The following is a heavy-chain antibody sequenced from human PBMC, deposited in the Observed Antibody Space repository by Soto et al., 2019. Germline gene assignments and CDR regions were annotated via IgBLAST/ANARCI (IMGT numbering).Heavy chain of an antibody. D-gene: IGHD2-21*01. J-gene: IGHJ4*02. CDR3: AKVISQAYGRYYFDY. CDR1: GYTFTKYG. Sequence: QVQLVQSGAEVKKPGTSVKVSCKASGYTFTKYGITWVRQAPGQGLEWMGWISVYNGNTKYGQKFRDRVTMTTDTSTTTAYMEPRSLRSDDTAVYYCAKVISQAYGRYYFDYWGQGTLVTVSS. CDR2: ISVYNGNT. V-gene: IGHV1-18*01.